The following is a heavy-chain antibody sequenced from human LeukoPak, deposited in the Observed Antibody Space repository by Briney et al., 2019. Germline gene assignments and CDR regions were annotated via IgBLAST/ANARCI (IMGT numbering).Heavy chain of an antibody. D-gene: IGHD2-2*01. CDR2: INPSGGST. J-gene: IGHJ1*01. CDR1: GYTFTGYY. Sequence: ASVKVSCKASGYTFTGYYMHWVRQAPGQGLEWMGIINPSGGSTSYAQKFQGRVTMTRDMSTSTVYMELSSLRSEDTAVYYCARDRGSTVEYFQHWGQGTLVTVSS. CDR3: ARDRGSTVEYFQH. V-gene: IGHV1-46*01.